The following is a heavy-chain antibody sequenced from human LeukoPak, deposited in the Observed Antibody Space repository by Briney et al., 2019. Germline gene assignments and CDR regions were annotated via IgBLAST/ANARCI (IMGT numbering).Heavy chain of an antibody. V-gene: IGHV1-69*05. D-gene: IGHD3/OR15-3a*01. CDR2: IISMFGTT. Sequence: SVKVSCKTSGGTFSSYGISWVRQAPGQGLEWMGAIISMFGTTNYAQKFQGRVTITTDESTSTAYMELSSLRSEDTAVYYCARDQRTDFSDLGHWFDPWGQGTLVTVSS. CDR1: GGTFSSYG. CDR3: ARDQRTDFSDLGHWFDP. J-gene: IGHJ5*02.